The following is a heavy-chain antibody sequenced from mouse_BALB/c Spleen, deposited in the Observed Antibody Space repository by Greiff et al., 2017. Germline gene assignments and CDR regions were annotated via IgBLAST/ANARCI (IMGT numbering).Heavy chain of an antibody. CDR3: ARALLRSWFAY. D-gene: IGHD1-1*01. V-gene: IGHV3-6*02. Sequence: DVKLQESGPGLVKPSQSLSLTCSVTGYSITSGYYWNWIRQFPGNKLEWMGYISYDGSNNYNPSLKNRISITRDTSKNQFFLKLNSVTTEDTATYYCARALLRSWFAYWGQGTLVTVSA. CDR1: GYSITSGYY. CDR2: ISYDGSN. J-gene: IGHJ3*01.